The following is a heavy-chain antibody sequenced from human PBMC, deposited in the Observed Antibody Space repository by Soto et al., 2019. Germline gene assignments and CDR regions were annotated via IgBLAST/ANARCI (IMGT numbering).Heavy chain of an antibody. CDR1: GFTFSDYY. J-gene: IGHJ6*02. CDR2: ISSSGSTI. CDR3: AREVNWNDGHMDV. V-gene: IGHV3-11*01. D-gene: IGHD1-20*01. Sequence: GGSLRLSCAASGFTFSDYYMSWIRQAPGKGLEWVSYISSSGSTIYYADSVKGRFTISRDNAKNSLYLQMNSLRAEDTAVYSCAREVNWNDGHMDVWGQGTTVTVSS.